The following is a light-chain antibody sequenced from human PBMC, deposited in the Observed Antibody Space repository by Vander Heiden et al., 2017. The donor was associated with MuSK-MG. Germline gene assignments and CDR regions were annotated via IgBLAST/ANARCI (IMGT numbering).Light chain of an antibody. CDR1: QSISSW. CDR2: DAS. J-gene: IGKJ1*01. CDR3: QQYNSHWT. V-gene: IGKV1-5*01. Sequence: DIQMTQSPSTLSASVGDRVTITCRASQSISSWLAWYQQKPGKAPKLLIYDASSLESGVPSRFSGSGSGTEFTLTISSLQPDDFATYYCQQYNSHWTIGQGTKVEIK.